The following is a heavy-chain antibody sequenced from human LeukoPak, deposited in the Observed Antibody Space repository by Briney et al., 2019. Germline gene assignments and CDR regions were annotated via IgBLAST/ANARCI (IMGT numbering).Heavy chain of an antibody. V-gene: IGHV3-21*01. J-gene: IGHJ4*02. Sequence: PGGSLRLSCAASGFTFSSYSMNWVRHAPGKGLEWVSSISSSSSYIYYADSVKGRFTISRDNAKNSLYLQMNSLRAEDTAVYYCARDLIERSSYFDYWGQGTLVTVSS. CDR2: ISSSSSYI. D-gene: IGHD3-22*01. CDR1: GFTFSSYS. CDR3: ARDLIERSSYFDY.